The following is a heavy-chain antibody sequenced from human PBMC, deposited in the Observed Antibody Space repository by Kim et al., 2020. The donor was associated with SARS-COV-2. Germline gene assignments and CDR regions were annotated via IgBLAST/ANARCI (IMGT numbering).Heavy chain of an antibody. CDR1: GYIFTSYY. Sequence: ASVKVSCKASGYIFTSYYVHWVRQAPGRGLEWMGVINPSADATTYGQKFLGRVTVTRDRSTNTVYMELSGLTSDDTAVYYCARAVSYSSSPGYFDYWGQGTLVTVSS. D-gene: IGHD6-6*01. CDR2: INPSADAT. V-gene: IGHV1-46*01. CDR3: ARAVSYSSSPGYFDY. J-gene: IGHJ4*02.